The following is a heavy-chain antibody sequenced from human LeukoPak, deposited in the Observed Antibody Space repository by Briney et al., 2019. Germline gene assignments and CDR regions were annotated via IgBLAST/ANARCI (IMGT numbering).Heavy chain of an antibody. CDR1: GYTFTSYG. CDR3: ARDSSGLGDY. V-gene: IGHV1-69*05. J-gene: IGHJ4*02. Sequence: GASVKVSCKASGYTFTSYGISWVRQAPGQGLEWMGGIIPIFGTANYAQKFQGRVTITTDESTSTAYMELSSLRSEDTAVYYCARDSSGLGDYWGQGTLVTVSS. CDR2: IIPIFGTA. D-gene: IGHD6-19*01.